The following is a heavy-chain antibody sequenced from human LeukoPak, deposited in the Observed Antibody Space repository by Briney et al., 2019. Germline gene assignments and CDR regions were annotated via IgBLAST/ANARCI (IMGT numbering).Heavy chain of an antibody. CDR2: VYHTGHT. J-gene: IGHJ5*02. V-gene: IGHV4-59*01. Sequence: SETLSLTCTVSGDSISGYYWSWIRQPPGKGLEWIGYVYHTGHTHYSPSLKSRVTVSLDTSRNQVSLILSSVTAADTAVYYCARLPSCSSSTCYPWFDPWGQGTLVTVSS. CDR1: GDSISGYY. CDR3: ARLPSCSSSTCYPWFDP. D-gene: IGHD2-2*01.